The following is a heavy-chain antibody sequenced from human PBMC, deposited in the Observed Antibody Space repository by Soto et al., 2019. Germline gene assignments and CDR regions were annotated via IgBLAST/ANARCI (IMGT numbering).Heavy chain of an antibody. J-gene: IGHJ6*02. CDR1: GFTVSSYA. CDR2: ISGSGGST. V-gene: IGHV3-23*01. CDR3: ANLDTVMVTAYYGMHV. D-gene: IGHD5-18*01. Sequence: GGSLRLSCAASGFTVSSYAMSWVRQAPGKGLEWVSSISGSGGSTYFADSVKGRFTISRDNSKNTLYLQMNSLRAEDTAVYYCANLDTVMVTAYYGMHVWGQGTTVPVSS.